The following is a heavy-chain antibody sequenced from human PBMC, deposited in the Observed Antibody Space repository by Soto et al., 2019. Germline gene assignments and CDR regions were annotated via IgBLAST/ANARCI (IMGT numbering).Heavy chain of an antibody. D-gene: IGHD2-8*01. CDR2: IYYSGNT. V-gene: IGHV4-30-4*01. Sequence: LSLTCSVSGGSISSGYYYWSWIRQPPGKGLEWIGNIYYSGNTYYNPSLKSRFTISRDNAKNSLYLQMNSLRAEDTAVYYCARDDDTVSIVLMVYAVHHYGMDVWGQGTTVTVSS. CDR3: ARDDDTVSIVLMVYAVHHYGMDV. CDR1: GGSISSGYYY. J-gene: IGHJ6*02.